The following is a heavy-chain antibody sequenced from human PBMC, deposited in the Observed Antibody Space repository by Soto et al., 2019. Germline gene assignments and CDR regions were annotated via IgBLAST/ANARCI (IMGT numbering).Heavy chain of an antibody. CDR2: IYHTGNA. CDR3: ARAIRDQLLSDN. Sequence: SETLSLTCSVSGDSISNSRFYWAWIRQPPGEGLEWIGSIYHTGNAYYNPSLKSRVTISVDTSKNQFSLKLTSVTAADAALYYCARAIRDQLLSDNWGQRTPVTVSS. CDR1: GDSISNSRFY. V-gene: IGHV4-39*01. D-gene: IGHD1-26*01. J-gene: IGHJ4*02.